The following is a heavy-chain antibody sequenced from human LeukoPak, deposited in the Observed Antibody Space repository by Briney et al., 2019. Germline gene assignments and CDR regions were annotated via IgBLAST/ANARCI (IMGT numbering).Heavy chain of an antibody. D-gene: IGHD3-3*01. J-gene: IGHJ4*02. CDR3: AKDLSAIFGVVIYFDY. Sequence: PGGSLRLSCAASGFTFSSYAMSWVRQAPGKGLEWVSAISGSGGSTYYADSVKGRFTISRDNSKNTLYLQMNSLRAEDTAVYYCAKDLSAIFGVVIYFDYWGQGTLVTVSS. V-gene: IGHV3-23*01. CDR2: ISGSGGST. CDR1: GFTFSSYA.